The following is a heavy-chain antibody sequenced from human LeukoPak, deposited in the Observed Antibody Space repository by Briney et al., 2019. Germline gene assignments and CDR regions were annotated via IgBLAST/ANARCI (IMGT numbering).Heavy chain of an antibody. CDR2: ISSSGDTK. CDR1: GFTFSDYY. CDR3: ARARGSSSFDC. V-gene: IGHV3-11*01. J-gene: IGHJ4*02. Sequence: GGSLRLSCAASGFTFSDYYMSWMRQAPGKGLDWVSYISSSGDTKYYADSVKGRFTISRDNAKNSLSLQMDSLTAEDTAVYYCARARGSSSFDCWSQATLVTASS. D-gene: IGHD3-10*01.